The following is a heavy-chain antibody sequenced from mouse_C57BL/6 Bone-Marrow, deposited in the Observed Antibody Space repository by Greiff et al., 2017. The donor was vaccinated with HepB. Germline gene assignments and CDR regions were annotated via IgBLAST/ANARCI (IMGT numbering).Heavy chain of an antibody. CDR3: ASQGPTAVVAEDYAMDY. CDR1: GFTFSNYY. D-gene: IGHD1-1*01. V-gene: IGHV5-12*01. CDR2: ISNGGGST. J-gene: IGHJ4*01. Sequence: DVMLVESGGGLVQPGGSLKLSCAASGFTFSNYYMHWVRQTPEKRLEWVAYISNGGGSTYYPDTVKGRFTISRDNAKNTLYLQVSRLKSEDTAMYYCASQGPTAVVAEDYAMDYWGQGTSVTVSS.